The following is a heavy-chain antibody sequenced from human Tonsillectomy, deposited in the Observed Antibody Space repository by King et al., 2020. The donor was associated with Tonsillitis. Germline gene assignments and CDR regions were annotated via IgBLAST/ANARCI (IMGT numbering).Heavy chain of an antibody. CDR2: ISYTGST. CDR1: GGSISSYY. V-gene: IGHV4-59*01. J-gene: IGHJ6*04. Sequence: VQLQESGPGLVKPSETLSLTCTFSGGSISSYYWSWIRQPPGKGVEWIWVISYTGSTNFNPSLKSRVTISVDTSKNHFSLKLSSVTAADTAVYYCARAQAMDVWGKGTTVTVSS. CDR3: ARAQAMDV.